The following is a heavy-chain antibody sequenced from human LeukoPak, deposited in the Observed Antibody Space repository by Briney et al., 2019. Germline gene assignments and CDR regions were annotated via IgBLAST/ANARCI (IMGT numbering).Heavy chain of an antibody. CDR2: IYHSGST. Sequence: SETLSLTCAVSGGSITSDNWWTWVRQPPGKGLEWIGAIYHSGSTDYNPSLKSRVTISVDTSKNHFSLKLSSVTAADTAVYYCARVASDVCDIWGQGTMVTVSS. D-gene: IGHD3-16*01. CDR3: ARVASDVCDI. J-gene: IGHJ3*02. CDR1: GGSITSDNW. V-gene: IGHV4-4*02.